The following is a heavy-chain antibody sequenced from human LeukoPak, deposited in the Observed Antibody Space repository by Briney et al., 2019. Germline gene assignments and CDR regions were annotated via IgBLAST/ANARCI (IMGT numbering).Heavy chain of an antibody. CDR1: GFTFSNYL. CDR2: INSDGSST. V-gene: IGHV3-74*01. Sequence: GGSLRLSCAASGFTFSNYLMHWVRHVPGKGLLWVSLINSDGSSTNYADSVKGRFTISRDNAKSALFLQMNSLRAEDTAVYYCARDRGYVDYWGQGTLVTVSS. CDR3: ARDRGYVDY. J-gene: IGHJ4*02.